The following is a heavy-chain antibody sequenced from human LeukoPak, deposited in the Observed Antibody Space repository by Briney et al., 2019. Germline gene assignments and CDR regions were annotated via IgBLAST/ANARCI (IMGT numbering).Heavy chain of an antibody. CDR1: GFTVSSNY. Sequence: GGSLRLSCAASGFTVSSNYMSWVRQAPGKGLEWVSVIYSGGSTYYADSVKGRFTISRDNSKNTLYLQMNSLRAEDTAVYYCARGPTSLDGYNADYWGQGTLVTVSS. J-gene: IGHJ4*02. D-gene: IGHD5-24*01. CDR2: IYSGGST. CDR3: ARGPTSLDGYNADY. V-gene: IGHV3-53*01.